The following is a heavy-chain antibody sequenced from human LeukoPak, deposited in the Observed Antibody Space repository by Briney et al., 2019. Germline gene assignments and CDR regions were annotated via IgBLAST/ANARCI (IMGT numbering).Heavy chain of an antibody. CDR3: AKGRTYYYYGMDV. J-gene: IGHJ6*02. CDR1: GFTFSSYG. Sequence: GGSLRLSCAASGFTFSSYGMHWVRQAPGKGLEWLAVISYDGSNKYYADSVKGRFTISRDNSKNTLYLQMNSLRAEDTAVYYCAKGRTYYYYGMDVWGQGTTVTVSS. CDR2: ISYDGSNK. V-gene: IGHV3-30*18.